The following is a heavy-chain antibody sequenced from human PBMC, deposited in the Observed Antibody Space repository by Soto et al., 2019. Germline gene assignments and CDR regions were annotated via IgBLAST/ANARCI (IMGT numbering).Heavy chain of an antibody. CDR3: ARPHGGSSGWDNWFDP. Sequence: SETLSLTCTVSGGSISSYYWSWFRQPPGRGLEWIGYIHYSGSTNYNPSLKSRVTISVDTSKNQSSLKLNSVTAADTAVYYCARPHGGSSGWDNWFDPWGQGTLVTVSS. J-gene: IGHJ5*02. CDR2: IHYSGST. CDR1: GGSISSYY. V-gene: IGHV4-59*01. D-gene: IGHD6-25*01.